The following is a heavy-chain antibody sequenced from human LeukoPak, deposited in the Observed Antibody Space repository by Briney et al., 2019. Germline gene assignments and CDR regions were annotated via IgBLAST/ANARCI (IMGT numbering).Heavy chain of an antibody. CDR3: GGEDGDQGTGNFDY. D-gene: IGHD4-17*01. CDR1: GASISTYF. J-gene: IGHJ4*02. Sequence: SETLSLTCTVSGASISTYFWTWIRQPAGKGLEWIGRIYPNGAINYNPSLKSRVAMSVDTSKHQFSLTLISVAAADTAVVYCGGEDGDQGTGNFDYWGQGGLVTVSS. V-gene: IGHV4-4*07. CDR2: IYPNGAI.